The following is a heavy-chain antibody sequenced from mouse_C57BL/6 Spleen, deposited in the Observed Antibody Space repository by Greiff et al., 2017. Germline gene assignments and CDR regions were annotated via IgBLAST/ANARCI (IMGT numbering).Heavy chain of an antibody. V-gene: IGHV1-80*01. CDR3: AREENYGSKDY. Sequence: QVQLQQSGAELVKPGASVKISCKASGYAFSSYWMNWVKQRPGKGLEWIGQIYPGDGDTNYNGKFKGKATLTADKSSSTAYMQLSSLTSEDSAVYFCAREENYGSKDYWGQGTTLTVSS. D-gene: IGHD1-1*01. CDR1: GYAFSSYW. CDR2: IYPGDGDT. J-gene: IGHJ2*01.